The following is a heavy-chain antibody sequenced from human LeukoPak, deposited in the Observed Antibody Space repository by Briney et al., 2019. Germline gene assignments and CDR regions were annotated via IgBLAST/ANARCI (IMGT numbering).Heavy chain of an antibody. D-gene: IGHD3-3*01. CDR2: ISAYNGNT. CDR3: ARDNPVTIFGVVIIGQFDY. Sequence: ASVKVSCKASGYTFTSYGISWVRQALGQGLEWMGWISAYNGNTNYAQTLQGRVTMTTDTSTSTAYMELRSLRSDDTAVYYCARDNPVTIFGVVIIGQFDYWGQGTLVTVSS. V-gene: IGHV1-18*01. J-gene: IGHJ4*02. CDR1: GYTFTSYG.